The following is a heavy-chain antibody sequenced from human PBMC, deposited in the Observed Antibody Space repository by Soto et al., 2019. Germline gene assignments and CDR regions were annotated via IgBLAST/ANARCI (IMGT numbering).Heavy chain of an antibody. Sequence: SETLSLTCTVSGGSISSYYWSWIRQPPGKGLEWIGYIYYSGSTNYNPSLKSRVTISVDTSRNQFSLKLSSVTAADTAVYYCARAGSSPTWTGDYYGMDVWGQGTTVTVSS. D-gene: IGHD3-10*01. CDR2: IYYSGST. CDR3: ARAGSSPTWTGDYYGMDV. CDR1: GGSISSYY. V-gene: IGHV4-59*01. J-gene: IGHJ6*02.